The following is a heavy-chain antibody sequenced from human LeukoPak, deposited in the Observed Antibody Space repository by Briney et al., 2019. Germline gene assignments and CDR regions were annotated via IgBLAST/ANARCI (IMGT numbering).Heavy chain of an antibody. CDR3: ARDFAFLEDGYNPGY. J-gene: IGHJ4*02. CDR1: GFTFSDYY. Sequence: GGSLRLSCAASGFTFSDYYMSWLGQAPGKGLEWVSYISSSGSTIYYADSVKGRFTISRDNTKNSLYLQMNSLRAEDTAVYYCARDFAFLEDGYNPGYWGQGTLVTVSS. V-gene: IGHV3-11*01. CDR2: ISSSGSTI. D-gene: IGHD5-24*01.